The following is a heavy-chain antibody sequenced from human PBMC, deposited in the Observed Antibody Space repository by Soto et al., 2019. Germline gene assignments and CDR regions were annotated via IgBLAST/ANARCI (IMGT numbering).Heavy chain of an antibody. CDR3: AASGRPLDAFDI. CDR1: GFTFTSSA. Sequence: SVKVSCKASGFTFTSSAVQWVRQARGQRLEWIGWIVVGSGNTNYAQKFQERVTITRDMSTSTAYMELSSLRSEDTAVYYCAASGRPLDAFDIWGQGTMVTVSS. D-gene: IGHD1-26*01. J-gene: IGHJ3*02. V-gene: IGHV1-58*01. CDR2: IVVGSGNT.